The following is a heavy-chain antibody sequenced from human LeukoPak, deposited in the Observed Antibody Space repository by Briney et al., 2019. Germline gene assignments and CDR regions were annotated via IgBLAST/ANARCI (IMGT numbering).Heavy chain of an antibody. D-gene: IGHD3-22*01. CDR1: GFTLSSYA. CDR3: AKADNYYDSSGYSYYFDY. J-gene: IGHJ4*02. V-gene: IGHV3-23*01. Sequence: GGSLRLSCAASGFTLSSYAMSWVRQAPGKGLEWVSLISGNAGNTYYADSVKGRFTISRDNAKNSLYLQMNSLRAEDTALYYCAKADNYYDSSGYSYYFDYWGQGTLVTVSS. CDR2: ISGNAGNT.